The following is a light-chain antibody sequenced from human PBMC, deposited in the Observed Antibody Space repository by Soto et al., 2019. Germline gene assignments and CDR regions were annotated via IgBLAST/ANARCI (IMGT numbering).Light chain of an antibody. Sequence: EIVMTQSPATLSVSPGERATLSCRASQSVSTSLAWYQQKPGQAPRLLISGASTRATGLPARFSGSGSETEFTLTISSLQSEDFAVYYCQQYNNWWTFGQGTKVEIK. J-gene: IGKJ1*01. CDR1: QSVSTS. CDR2: GAS. CDR3: QQYNNWWT. V-gene: IGKV3-15*01.